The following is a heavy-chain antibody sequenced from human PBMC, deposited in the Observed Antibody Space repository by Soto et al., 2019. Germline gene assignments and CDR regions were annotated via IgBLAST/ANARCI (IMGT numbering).Heavy chain of an antibody. J-gene: IGHJ6*02. V-gene: IGHV2-5*02. CDR3: AGWNYESGLDV. CDR2: IYRDVDK. Sequence: QITLKESGPTLVRPTQTLTLTCSFSGLSLNTNGMGVRWIRQPPGKALEWLAFIYRDVDKRYSPSLKTRLTVTTDTSKTEVVLTLTNLDPLDTGTYCCAGWNYESGLDVWGQGTTVTVSS. CDR1: GLSLNTNGMG. D-gene: IGHD1-7*01.